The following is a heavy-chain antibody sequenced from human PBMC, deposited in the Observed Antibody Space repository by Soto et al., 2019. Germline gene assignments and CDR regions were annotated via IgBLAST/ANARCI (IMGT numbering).Heavy chain of an antibody. CDR2: IYYSWST. CDR1: GGSISSYY. V-gene: IGHV4-59*01. Sequence: PSETLSLTCTVSGGSISSYYWSWIRQPPGKGLEWIGYIYYSWSTNYNPSPKSRVTISVDTSKNQFSLKLSSVTAAETAVYYCARELTVRGVLGRDKCFDPWGQGTLVTVSS. CDR3: ARELTVRGVLGRDKCFDP. D-gene: IGHD3-10*02. J-gene: IGHJ5*02.